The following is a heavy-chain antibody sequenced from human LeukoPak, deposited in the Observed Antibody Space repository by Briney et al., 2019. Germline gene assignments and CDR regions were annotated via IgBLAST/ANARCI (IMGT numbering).Heavy chain of an antibody. D-gene: IGHD3-3*01. CDR3: VRDRPSYDFWSGYYYEGLEY. J-gene: IGHJ4*02. V-gene: IGHV4-34*01. Sequence: SETLSLTCVVYGGSFSGYYWSWIRQPPGKGLEWIGEINHSGSTNYNPSIKSRVTISVDTSENQFSLELASVTAADTAVYYCVRDRPSYDFWSGYYYEGLEYWGQGTLVTVSS. CDR1: GGSFSGYY. CDR2: INHSGST.